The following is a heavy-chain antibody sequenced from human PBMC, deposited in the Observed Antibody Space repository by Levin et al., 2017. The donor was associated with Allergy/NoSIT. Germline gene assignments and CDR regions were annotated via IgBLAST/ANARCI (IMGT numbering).Heavy chain of an antibody. D-gene: IGHD2-2*01. V-gene: IGHV3-23*01. CDR2: ISGSGGST. Sequence: GGSLRLSCAASGFTFSSSAMSWVRQAPGKGLEWVSTISGSGGSTYYADSVKGRFTISRDNSKNTLYLQMNSLRAEDTAVYYCAKAICSSTSCYGELYYYYYYGMDVWGQGTTVTVSS. CDR1: GFTFSSSA. CDR3: AKAICSSTSCYGELYYYYYYGMDV. J-gene: IGHJ6*02.